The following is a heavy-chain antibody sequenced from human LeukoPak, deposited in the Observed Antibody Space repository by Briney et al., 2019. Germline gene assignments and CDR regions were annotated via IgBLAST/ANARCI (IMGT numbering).Heavy chain of an antibody. D-gene: IGHD2-8*02. V-gene: IGHV1-8*02. CDR1: GYTFTSYD. Sequence: ASVKVSCKASGYTFTSYDINWVRQATGQGLEWMGWMNPNSGNTGYAQKFQGRVTMTRNTSISTAYMELSSLRSEDTAVYYCAIRWPVQVHDAFDVWGQGTIVTVSS. CDR3: AIRWPVQVHDAFDV. J-gene: IGHJ3*01. CDR2: MNPNSGNT.